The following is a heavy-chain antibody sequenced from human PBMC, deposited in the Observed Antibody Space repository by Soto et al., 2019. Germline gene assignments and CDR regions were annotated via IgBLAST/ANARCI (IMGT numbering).Heavy chain of an antibody. CDR1: GYTFTGYY. J-gene: IGHJ6*02. V-gene: IGHV1-2*04. Sequence: GASVKVSCKASGYTFTGYYMHWVRQAPGQGLEWMGWINPNSGGTNYAQKFQGWVTMTRDTSISTAYMELSRLRSDDTAVYYCARGDSSSSATGMDVWGQGTTVTVSS. CDR2: INPNSGGT. D-gene: IGHD6-6*01. CDR3: ARGDSSSSATGMDV.